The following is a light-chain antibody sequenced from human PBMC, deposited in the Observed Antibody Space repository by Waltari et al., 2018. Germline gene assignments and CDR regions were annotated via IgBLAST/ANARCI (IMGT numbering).Light chain of an antibody. Sequence: QSVLTQPPSASGTPGQRVTIPCSGSSSTIESNTVNWYQQVPGTAPKLLIYSDNQRPSGVPDRISGSKSGTSASLAISGLQSEDEADYYCATWDDSLNARVVFGGGTKLTVL. CDR2: SDN. V-gene: IGLV1-44*01. J-gene: IGLJ2*01. CDR3: ATWDDSLNARVV. CDR1: SSTIESNT.